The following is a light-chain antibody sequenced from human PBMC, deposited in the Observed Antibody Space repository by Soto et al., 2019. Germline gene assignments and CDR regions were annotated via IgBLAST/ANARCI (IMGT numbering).Light chain of an antibody. CDR3: QQHGSSPLIS. CDR2: GAS. CDR1: QSVNNK. V-gene: IGKV3-15*01. J-gene: IGKJ5*01. Sequence: VITQTGHTLSVARVEIVVLACTAGQSVNNKVAWYQQKPGQAPRLLIFGASTRATGIPARFSGSGSGTDFALTISSLEPQDFAVYYCQQHGSSPLISFGQGTRLEI.